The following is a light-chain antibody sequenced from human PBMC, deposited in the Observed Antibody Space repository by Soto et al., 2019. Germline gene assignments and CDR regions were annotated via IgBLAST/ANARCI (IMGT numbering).Light chain of an antibody. V-gene: IGKV3-15*01. CDR1: QSVSSD. J-gene: IGKJ1*01. Sequence: EMVMTQSPATLSVSPVETVTLSCRTSQSVSSDLAWYQHKPGQAPRLLIYAASTRATDIPAKFSGSGSGSEFTLTISSLQPDDFAPYYCQHYNSYSEAFGQGTKVDIK. CDR3: QHYNSYSEA. CDR2: AAS.